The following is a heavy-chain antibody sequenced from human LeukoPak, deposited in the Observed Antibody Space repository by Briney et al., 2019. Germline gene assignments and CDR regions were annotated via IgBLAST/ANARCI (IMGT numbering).Heavy chain of an antibody. D-gene: IGHD1-26*01. J-gene: IGHJ6*03. CDR3: ARDPYSGNYGDYYYYYMDV. CDR2: ISSSSSYI. CDR1: GFTFSSYS. V-gene: IGHV3-21*01. Sequence: GGSLTLSCAASGFTFSSYSMNWVRQAPGKGREWVSSISSSSSYIYYADSVKGRFTISRDNARNSLYLQMNSLRVEDTAVYYCARDPYSGNYGDYYYYYMDVWGKGTTVTISS.